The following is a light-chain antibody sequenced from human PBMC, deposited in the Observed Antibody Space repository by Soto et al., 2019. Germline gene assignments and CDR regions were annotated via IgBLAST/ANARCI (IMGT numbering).Light chain of an antibody. J-gene: IGKJ5*01. CDR2: HAS. CDR1: QSVSSS. Sequence: EIGMTQSPATLSVSPGERATLSCRASQSVSSSLAWYQQKPGQAPRLLIYHASTRATGIPARFTGSGSGTEFTLTISSLQSEDFAVYYCQQYDNWPPITFGQGTRLEIK. V-gene: IGKV3-15*01. CDR3: QQYDNWPPIT.